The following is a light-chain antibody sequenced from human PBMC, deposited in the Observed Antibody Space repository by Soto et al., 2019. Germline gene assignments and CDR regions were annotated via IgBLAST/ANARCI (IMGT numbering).Light chain of an antibody. CDR1: QSVSSNY. V-gene: IGKV3-20*01. Sequence: EVVLTQSPATLSLSPGERATLSCRADQSVSSNYLGWYQQKPGQAPRLLIYAASSSAAGIPARFCGSGSGTDFTLPIIRLQPEDCVVFYCHQYGSSPFTFGPGTKVDIE. CDR2: AAS. J-gene: IGKJ3*01. CDR3: HQYGSSPFT.